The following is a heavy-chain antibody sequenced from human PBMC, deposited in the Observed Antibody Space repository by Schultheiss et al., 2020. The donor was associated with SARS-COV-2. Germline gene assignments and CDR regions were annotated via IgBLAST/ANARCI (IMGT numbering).Heavy chain of an antibody. CDR3: AREAGYSGYYPPDY. V-gene: IGHV3-33*01. CDR1: GFTFSSYG. J-gene: IGHJ4*02. D-gene: IGHD5-12*01. Sequence: GGSLRLSCAASGFTFSSYGMHWVRQAPGKGLEWVAVIWYDGSNKYYADSVKGRFTISRDNSKNTLYLQMNSLRAEDTAVYYCAREAGYSGYYPPDYWGQGTLVTVSS. CDR2: IWYDGSNK.